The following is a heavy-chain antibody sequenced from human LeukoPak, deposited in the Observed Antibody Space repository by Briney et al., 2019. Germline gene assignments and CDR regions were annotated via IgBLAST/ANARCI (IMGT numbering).Heavy chain of an antibody. J-gene: IGHJ4*02. CDR2: MNPNSGNT. Sequence: GASVKVSCKASGYTFTSYDSNWVLQATGQGLEWMGWMNPNSGNTGYAQKFQGRVTMTRNTSISTAYMELSSLRSEDTAVYYCARGLLAVAGTGVDYWGQGTLVTVSS. V-gene: IGHV1-8*01. D-gene: IGHD6-19*01. CDR3: ARGLLAVAGTGVDY. CDR1: GYTFTSYD.